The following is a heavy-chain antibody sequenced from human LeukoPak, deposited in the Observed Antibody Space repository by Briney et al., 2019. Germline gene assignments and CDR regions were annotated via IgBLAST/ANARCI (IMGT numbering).Heavy chain of an antibody. Sequence: ASVKVSCKASRYTFTGYYMHWVRQAPGQGLEWMGWINPNSGATNYAQKFQGRVTMTRDTSISTAYMELSRLRSDDTAVYYCARDAPGFFYDSSLYYPAVHYWGQGTLVTVSS. D-gene: IGHD3-22*01. J-gene: IGHJ4*02. CDR1: RYTFTGYY. V-gene: IGHV1-2*02. CDR3: ARDAPGFFYDSSLYYPAVHY. CDR2: INPNSGAT.